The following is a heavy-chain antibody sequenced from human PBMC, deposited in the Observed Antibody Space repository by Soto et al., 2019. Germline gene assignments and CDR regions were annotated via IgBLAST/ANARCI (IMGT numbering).Heavy chain of an antibody. CDR3: ARVIPSLYCSGGSCYGGLDY. D-gene: IGHD2-15*01. CDR2: ISSSSSYI. V-gene: IGHV3-21*01. CDR1: GFTFSSYS. Sequence: GGSLRLSCAASGFTFSSYSMNWVRQAPGKGLEWVSSISSSSSYIYYADSVKGRFTISRDNAKNSLYLQMNSLRAEDTAVYYCARVIPSLYCSGGSCYGGLDYWGQGTLVTVSS. J-gene: IGHJ4*02.